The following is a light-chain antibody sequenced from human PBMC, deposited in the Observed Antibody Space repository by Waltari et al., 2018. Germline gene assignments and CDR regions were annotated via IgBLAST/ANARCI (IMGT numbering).Light chain of an antibody. CDR2: EVS. V-gene: IGLV2-8*01. J-gene: IGLJ2*01. CDR3: SSFAGDNNL. Sequence: QSALTQPPSASGSPGQSVTISCTGTSSDIGRYNYVSWYQQHPGKAPKIMIYEVSKRPSGVPDPFSGSKSGNTASLTVSGLQAEDEADYYCSSFAGDNNLFGGGTKLTVL. CDR1: SSDIGRYNY.